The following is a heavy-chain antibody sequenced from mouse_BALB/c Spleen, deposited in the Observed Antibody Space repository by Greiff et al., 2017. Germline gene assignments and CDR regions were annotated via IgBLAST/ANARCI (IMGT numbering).Heavy chain of an antibody. CDR2: IRNKANGYTT. CDR3: ARVYDYDWYFDV. V-gene: IGHV7-3*02. Sequence: EVQVVESGGGLVQPGGSLRLSCATSGFTFTDYYMSWVRQPPGKALEWLGFIRNKANGYTTEYSASVKGRFTISRDNSQSILYLQMNTLRAEDSATYYCARVYDYDWYFDVWGAGTTVTVSS. D-gene: IGHD2-4*01. J-gene: IGHJ1*01. CDR1: GFTFTDYY.